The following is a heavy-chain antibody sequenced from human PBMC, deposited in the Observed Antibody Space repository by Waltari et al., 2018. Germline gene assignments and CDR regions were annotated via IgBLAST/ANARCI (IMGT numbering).Heavy chain of an antibody. J-gene: IGHJ4*02. CDR3: VRQDRGVISAFDL. CDR2: IYSGGTT. CDR1: GFPVGNPY. D-gene: IGHD3-10*01. Sequence: EPQLAESGGALVQPGGSLTLPCNVPGFPVGNPYMGWVRQAPGKGLEWVSVIYSGGTTHYAGSVKGRFTISRDRTQNNLNLQMNSLTPDDTAVYYCVRQDRGVISAFDLWGQGTLVAVSP. V-gene: IGHV3-66*02.